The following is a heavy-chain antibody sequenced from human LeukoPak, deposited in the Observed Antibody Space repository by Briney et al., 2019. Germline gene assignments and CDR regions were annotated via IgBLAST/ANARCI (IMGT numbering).Heavy chain of an antibody. Sequence: GGSLRLSCAASGFTFSGSAMHWVRQAPGKGLEWVSAISGSGGSTYYADSVKGRFTISRDNSKNTLYLQMNSLRAEDTAVYYCAKDRSMWDPPDYWGQGTLVTVSS. J-gene: IGHJ4*02. D-gene: IGHD1-26*01. CDR1: GFTFSGSA. CDR2: ISGSGGST. CDR3: AKDRSMWDPPDY. V-gene: IGHV3-23*01.